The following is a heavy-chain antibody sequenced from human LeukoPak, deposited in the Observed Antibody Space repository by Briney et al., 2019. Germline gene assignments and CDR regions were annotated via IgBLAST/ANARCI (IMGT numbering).Heavy chain of an antibody. J-gene: IGHJ6*03. Sequence: SETLSLTCTVSGGSISSHYWSWIRQPPGKGLEWVGYIYYSGSTNYNPSLQSRVTISVDTSKDQFSLKLSSVTAADTAVYYCARSKYCSSSSCYSDYYYYMDVWGKGTTVTDSS. D-gene: IGHD2-2*01. CDR2: IYYSGST. CDR1: GGSISSHY. V-gene: IGHV4-59*11. CDR3: ARSKYCSSSSCYSDYYYYMDV.